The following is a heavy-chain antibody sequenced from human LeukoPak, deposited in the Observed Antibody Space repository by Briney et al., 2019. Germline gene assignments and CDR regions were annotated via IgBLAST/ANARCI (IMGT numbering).Heavy chain of an antibody. CDR1: GFTFSSYS. V-gene: IGHV3-21*01. CDR2: ISSSSSYI. CDR3: ARSGGSSVTDAFDI. J-gene: IGHJ3*02. Sequence: GGSLRLSCAASGFTFSSYSMNWVRQAPGRGLEWVSSISSSSSYIYYADSVKGRFTISRDNAKNSLYLQMNSLRAEDTAVYYCARSGGSSVTDAFDIWGQGTMVTVSS. D-gene: IGHD2-2*01.